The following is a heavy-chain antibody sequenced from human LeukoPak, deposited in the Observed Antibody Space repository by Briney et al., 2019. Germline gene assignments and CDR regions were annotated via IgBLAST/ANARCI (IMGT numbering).Heavy chain of an antibody. J-gene: IGHJ2*01. Sequence: PSETLSLTCTVSGGSISSGSYYWSWIRQPAGKGLEWIGRIYTSGSTNYNPSLKSRVTISVDTSKNQISLKLSSVTAADTAVYYCARDLMGIGGDSSGYHPAHWYFDLWGRGTLVTVSS. V-gene: IGHV4-61*02. D-gene: IGHD3-22*01. CDR1: GGSISSGSYY. CDR3: ARDLMGIGGDSSGYHPAHWYFDL. CDR2: IYTSGST.